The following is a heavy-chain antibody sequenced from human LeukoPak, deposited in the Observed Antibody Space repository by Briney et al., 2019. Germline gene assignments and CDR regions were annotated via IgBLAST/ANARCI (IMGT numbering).Heavy chain of an antibody. CDR3: ARDYQQILTGYT. J-gene: IGHJ4*02. CDR1: GYTFSAYN. Sequence: ASVKVSCKASGYTFSAYNIHWVRQAPGQGLEWMGWINPNSGGTNYAQKFQGRVTMTRDTSISTAYMELSRLRSDDTAVYYCARDYQQILTGYTWGQGTLVTVSS. D-gene: IGHD3-9*01. V-gene: IGHV1-2*02. CDR2: INPNSGGT.